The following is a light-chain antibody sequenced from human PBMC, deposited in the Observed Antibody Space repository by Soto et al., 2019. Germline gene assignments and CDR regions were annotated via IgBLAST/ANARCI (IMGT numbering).Light chain of an antibody. CDR3: QQYYSSPLT. Sequence: DIVMTQSQDSLAVSLGERATINCKSSQSVLYSSNNKNYLAWYQQKPGQPPKLLIYWASTRESGVPDRFSGSGSGTDFTLTISSLQAEDVAAYYCQQYYSSPLTFGGGTKVDI. J-gene: IGKJ4*01. V-gene: IGKV4-1*01. CDR1: QSVLYSSNNKNY. CDR2: WAS.